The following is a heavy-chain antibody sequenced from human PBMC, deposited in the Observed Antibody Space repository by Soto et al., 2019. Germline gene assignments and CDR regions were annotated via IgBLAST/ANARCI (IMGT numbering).Heavy chain of an antibody. D-gene: IGHD6-6*01. CDR2: INSGGSST. CDR1: GFIFSSYW. V-gene: IGHV3-74*01. CDR3: AIHRPDISNPTDPPLFDY. J-gene: IGHJ4*02. Sequence: EVQLEESGGGLVQPGGSLRLSCEASGFIFSSYWMHWVRQSAEKGLVWVSRINSGGSSTAYADSAKGRFPISRDNAQNNRYLQMNSLRVEDTAVDYGAIHRPDISNPTDPPLFDYWGQGTQVTVSS.